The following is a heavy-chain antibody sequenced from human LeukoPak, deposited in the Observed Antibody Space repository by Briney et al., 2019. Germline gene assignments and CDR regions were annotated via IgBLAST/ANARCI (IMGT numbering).Heavy chain of an antibody. J-gene: IGHJ4*02. V-gene: IGHV5-51*03. CDR3: ARYRDSWPDY. CDR1: GYSFTNYW. D-gene: IGHD6-13*01. Sequence: GESPQISCRGSGYSFTNYWIGWVRQMPGKGLEWMGIIYPGDSDTSYSPSFQGQVTISADKSISTAYLQWRSLKASDTAMYYCARYRDSWPDYWGQGTLVPVTS. CDR2: IYPGDSDT.